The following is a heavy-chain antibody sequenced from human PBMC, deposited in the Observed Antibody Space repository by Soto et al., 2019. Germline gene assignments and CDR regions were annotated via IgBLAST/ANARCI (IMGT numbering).Heavy chain of an antibody. CDR3: ARGQRPSSAGTGAY. CDR2: IDPDGTTT. Sequence: AGGSLRLSCALSGFDSSYYWIQWFRQSPGKGLEWVSRIDPDGTTTNYADSVKGRFSVSRDNAKKTIYLQMNSLTADDTALYYCARGQRPSSAGTGAYWGQGTLVTVYS. CDR1: GFDSSYYW. D-gene: IGHD1-1*01. J-gene: IGHJ4*02. V-gene: IGHV3-74*01.